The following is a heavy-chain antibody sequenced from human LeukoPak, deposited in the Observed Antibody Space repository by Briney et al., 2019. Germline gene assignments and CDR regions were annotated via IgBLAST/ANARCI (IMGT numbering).Heavy chain of an antibody. D-gene: IGHD5-24*01. CDR2: ISGDSSNT. Sequence: ASLKVSCKAYGYTFMSHGISWVRQAPGQGLEWMGWISGDSSNTNYAQRLQGRVTMTTDTSTTTAYMELRSLRSDDTAVYYCAREGRNGYNEGYFDYWGQGTLVTVSS. V-gene: IGHV1-18*01. CDR3: AREGRNGYNEGYFDY. CDR1: GYTFMSHG. J-gene: IGHJ4*02.